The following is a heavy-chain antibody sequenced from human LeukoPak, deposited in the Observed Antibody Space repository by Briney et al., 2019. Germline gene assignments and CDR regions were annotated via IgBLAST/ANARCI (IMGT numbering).Heavy chain of an antibody. J-gene: IGHJ6*02. V-gene: IGHV1-46*01. CDR2: INPSGGST. D-gene: IGHD1-26*01. CDR3: ARERMGGSPSGALYYYGMDV. CDR1: GYTFTSYY. Sequence: ASVKVSCKASGYTFTSYYMHWVRQAPGQGLEWMGIINPSGGSTSYAQKFQGRVTMTRDTSTSTVYMELSSLRSEDTAVYFCARERMGGSPSGALYYYGMDVWGQGTTVTVSS.